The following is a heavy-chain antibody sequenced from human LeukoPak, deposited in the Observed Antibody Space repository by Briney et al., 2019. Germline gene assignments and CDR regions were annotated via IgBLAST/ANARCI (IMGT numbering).Heavy chain of an antibody. V-gene: IGHV1-46*01. CDR3: ARDRGTWNDDGFDY. CDR1: GYTFTSYY. D-gene: IGHD1-1*01. CDR2: INPSGGST. J-gene: IGHJ4*02. Sequence: ALVKVSCKASGYTFTSYYMHWVRQAPGEGLEWMGIINPSGGSTSYAQKFQGRVTMTRDMSTSTAYLELRSLRSDDTAVYYCARDRGTWNDDGFDYWGQGTLVTVSS.